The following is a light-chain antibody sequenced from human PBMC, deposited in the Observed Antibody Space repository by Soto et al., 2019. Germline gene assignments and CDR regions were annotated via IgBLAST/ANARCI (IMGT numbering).Light chain of an antibody. V-gene: IGLV2-11*01. J-gene: IGLJ3*02. Sequence: QSALTQPRSVSGSPGQSVTISCAGTSSDVGGYNYVSWFQQHPGKAPKLMIYDVTKRPSGVPDRFSGSKSGNTASLTLSGLQAEDEADYFCFSYAGTYTWVFGGGTKVTVL. CDR2: DVT. CDR1: SSDVGGYNY. CDR3: FSYAGTYTWV.